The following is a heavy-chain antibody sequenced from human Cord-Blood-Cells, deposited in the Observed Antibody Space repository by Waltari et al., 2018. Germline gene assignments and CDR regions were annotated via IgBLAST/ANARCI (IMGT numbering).Heavy chain of an antibody. CDR2: IKSKTAGGTT. V-gene: IGHV3-15*01. D-gene: IGHD1-26*01. CDR1: GFTFRNAW. Sequence: EVQLVESGGGLVKPGGSLRLSCAASGFTFRNAWMSWVRQAPGKGLEWVGRIKSKTAGGTTDYAAPVQGRYTISRDDSKNTLYLQMNSLKTEDTAVYYCTTYFSSGIYYSDDWGQGTLVTVSS. CDR3: TTYFSSGIYYSDD. J-gene: IGHJ4*02.